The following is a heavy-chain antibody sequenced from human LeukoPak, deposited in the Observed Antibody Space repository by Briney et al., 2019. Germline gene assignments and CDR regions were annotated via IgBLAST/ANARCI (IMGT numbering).Heavy chain of an antibody. Sequence: ASVKVSCKASGYTFTTYGLSWVRQAPGQGLEWMGWISGYNGNTNYTQSLQGRVTMTADTSSNTAYMELRSLRSDDTAVYYCASPPPEISGVAAFDYWGQGTLVTVSS. J-gene: IGHJ4*02. CDR3: ASPPPEISGVAAFDY. D-gene: IGHD6-25*01. V-gene: IGHV1-18*01. CDR1: GYTFTTYG. CDR2: ISGYNGNT.